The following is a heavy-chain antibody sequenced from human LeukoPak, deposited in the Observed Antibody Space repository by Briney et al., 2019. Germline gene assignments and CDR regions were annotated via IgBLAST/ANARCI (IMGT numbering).Heavy chain of an antibody. J-gene: IGHJ4*02. CDR2: IYYSGST. CDR1: GGSISSYY. CDR3: ARVRPEAKAEPFDY. D-gene: IGHD1-26*01. Sequence: PSETLSLTCTVSGGSISSYYWSWIRQPPGKGLEWIGYIYYSGSTNYNPSLKSRVTISVDTSKNQFSLKLTSVTAADTAVYYCARVRPEAKAEPFDYWGQGTLVTVSS. V-gene: IGHV4-59*12.